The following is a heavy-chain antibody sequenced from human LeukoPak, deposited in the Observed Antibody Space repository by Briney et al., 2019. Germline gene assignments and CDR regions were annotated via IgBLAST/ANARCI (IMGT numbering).Heavy chain of an antibody. V-gene: IGHV1-2*04. CDR2: INPNSGGT. CDR3: ARGQAITMVRGVRTDWYFDL. D-gene: IGHD3-10*01. J-gene: IGHJ2*01. Sequence: ASVKVSCKASGYTFTGYYMHWVRQAPGQGLEWMGWINPNSGGTNYAQKFQGWVAMTRDTSISTAYMELSRLRSDDTAVYYCARGQAITMVRGVRTDWYFDLWGRGTLVTVSS. CDR1: GYTFTGYY.